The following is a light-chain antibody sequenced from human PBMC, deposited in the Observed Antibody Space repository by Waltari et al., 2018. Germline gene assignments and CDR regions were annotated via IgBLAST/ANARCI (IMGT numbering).Light chain of an antibody. V-gene: IGLV2-23*02. CDR3: CSYEGSNTFVL. J-gene: IGLJ2*01. CDR1: TRDVGVSNL. CDR2: EVY. Sequence: QAALTQPAPVSGSPGQPITISCTGSTRDVGVSNLASWYRQHPGKAPKLIIYEVYRRPSGVSSRFSGSKSGNTATLTISGLQPEDEADYYCCSYEGSNTFVLFGGGTRLTVL.